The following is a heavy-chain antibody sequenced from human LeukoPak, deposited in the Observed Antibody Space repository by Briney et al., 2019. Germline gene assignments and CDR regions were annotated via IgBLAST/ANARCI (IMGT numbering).Heavy chain of an antibody. Sequence: ETLSLTCTVSGGSISSYYWSWIRQPPGKGLEWVSVIYSGGSTYYADSVKGRFTISRDNAKNSLYLQMNSLRVEDTALYYCARKGLGGELGGFDYWGQGTLVTVSS. V-gene: IGHV3-53*01. D-gene: IGHD1-26*01. CDR1: GGSISSYY. J-gene: IGHJ4*02. CDR3: ARKGLGGELGGFDY. CDR2: IYSGGST.